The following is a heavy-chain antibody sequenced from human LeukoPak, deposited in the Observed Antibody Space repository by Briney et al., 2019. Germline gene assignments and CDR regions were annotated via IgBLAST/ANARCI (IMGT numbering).Heavy chain of an antibody. CDR3: AKDRDYYGSGSIFDY. CDR2: IRYDGSNT. D-gene: IGHD3-10*01. V-gene: IGHV3-30*02. J-gene: IGHJ4*02. CDR1: GLTFSSYG. Sequence: PGGSLRLSCAASGLTFSSYGMHWVRQAPGKGLEWVAFIRYDGSNTYYADSVKGRFTISRDNSKNTLYLQMNSLRAEDTAVYYCAKDRDYYGSGSIFDYWGQGTLVTVSS.